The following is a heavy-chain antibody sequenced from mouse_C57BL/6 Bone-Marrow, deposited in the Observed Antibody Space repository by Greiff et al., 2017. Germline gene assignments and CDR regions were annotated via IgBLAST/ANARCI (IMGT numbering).Heavy chain of an antibody. CDR1: GYTFTSYW. CDR3: ARGWLLRGY. D-gene: IGHD2-3*01. J-gene: IGHJ2*01. V-gene: IGHV1-52*01. Sequence: QVQLQQPGAELVRPGSSVTLSCKASGYTFTSYWMHWVKQRPIQGLEWIGNIDPSDSETHYNQQFKDKATLTVDKSSRTAYMQLSSLTSEDSAVYYCARGWLLRGYWGQGTTLTVSS. CDR2: IDPSDSET.